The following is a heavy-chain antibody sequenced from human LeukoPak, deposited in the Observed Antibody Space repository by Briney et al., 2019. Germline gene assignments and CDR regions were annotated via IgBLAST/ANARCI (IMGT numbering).Heavy chain of an antibody. J-gene: IGHJ4*02. V-gene: IGHV3-48*01. Sequence: GRSLRLSCAASGVTFSSYSVNWVRQAPGKGREWVSYISSSSSTIYYADSVKGRFTISRDNAKNSLYLQMNSLRAEDTAVYYCARGLAYCSSTSCRTFDYWGQGTLVTVSS. D-gene: IGHD2-2*01. CDR2: ISSSSSTI. CDR3: ARGLAYCSSTSCRTFDY. CDR1: GVTFSSYS.